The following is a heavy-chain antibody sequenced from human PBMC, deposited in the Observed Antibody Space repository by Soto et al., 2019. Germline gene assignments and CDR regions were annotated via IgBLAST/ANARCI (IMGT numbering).Heavy chain of an antibody. CDR1: GFTFSSCS. CDR2: ISSSSSTI. D-gene: IGHD3-10*01. V-gene: IGHV3-48*02. Sequence: GGSLRLSCAASGFTFSSCSMNWVRQAPGKGLEWVSYISSSSSTIYYADSVKGRFTISRDNAKNSLYLQMNSLRDEDTAVYYCARDNVLLWFGELFGSYYYGMDVWGQGTTVTVSS. J-gene: IGHJ6*02. CDR3: ARDNVLLWFGELFGSYYYGMDV.